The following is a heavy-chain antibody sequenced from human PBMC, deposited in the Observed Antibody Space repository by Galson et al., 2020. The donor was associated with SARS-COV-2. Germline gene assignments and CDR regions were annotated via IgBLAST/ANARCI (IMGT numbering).Heavy chain of an antibody. D-gene: IGHD3-22*01. V-gene: IGHV4-39*01. Sequence: SETLSLTCTVPGASISSSPYYWGWIRQPPGKGLEWIGSIYYSGKSYSNPSLQSRVTLSVATSKNQVSLRLSSVTAADTAVYYCARTGDSNRFDPWGQGTLVTVSS. CDR1: GASISSSPYY. CDR3: ARTGDSNRFDP. J-gene: IGHJ5*02. CDR2: IYYSGKS.